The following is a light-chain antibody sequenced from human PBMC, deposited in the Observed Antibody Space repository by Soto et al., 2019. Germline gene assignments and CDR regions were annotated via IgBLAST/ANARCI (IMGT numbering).Light chain of an antibody. CDR2: DAS. Sequence: DIQMTQSPSSLSASVLYIFTITCQAIQNINNYLNWYQQKPGRAPKXLIYDASNLEAGVPSRFRGSGSGTDFTFTISRLQPEDIATYYCQQYETLPTFGQGTRLEIK. CDR3: QQYETLPT. J-gene: IGKJ5*01. CDR1: QNINNY. V-gene: IGKV1-33*01.